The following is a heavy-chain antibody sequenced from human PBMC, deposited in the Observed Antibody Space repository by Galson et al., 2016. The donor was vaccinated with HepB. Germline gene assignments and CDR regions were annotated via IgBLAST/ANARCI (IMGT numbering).Heavy chain of an antibody. CDR3: VRRGTAAAVANRRGSVY. D-gene: IGHD6-13*01. V-gene: IGHV4-39*01. Sequence: EPLSLTCSVSGDSISNVGRQWGWSRQSPVMGLEYIWSIHSSGTSYYNPSLASRVTVSADMSRNQFFLSLSSVSAADTPIYYCVRRGTAAAVANRRGSVYWSQGTRVTVSS. CDR1: GDSISNVGRQ. CDR2: IHSSGTS. J-gene: IGHJ4*02.